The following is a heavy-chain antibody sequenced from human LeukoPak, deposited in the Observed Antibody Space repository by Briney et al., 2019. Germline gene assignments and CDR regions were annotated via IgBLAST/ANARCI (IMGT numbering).Heavy chain of an antibody. Sequence: GGSLRLSCAASGFTFSSYGMHWVRQAPGKGLESVAFIRYDGSNKYYADSVKGRFTISRDNSKNTLYLQMNSLRAEDTAVYYCAKDGGVVGATRWFDPWGQGTLVTVSS. CDR2: IRYDGSNK. V-gene: IGHV3-30*02. CDR3: AKDGGVVGATRWFDP. J-gene: IGHJ5*02. CDR1: GFTFSSYG. D-gene: IGHD1-26*01.